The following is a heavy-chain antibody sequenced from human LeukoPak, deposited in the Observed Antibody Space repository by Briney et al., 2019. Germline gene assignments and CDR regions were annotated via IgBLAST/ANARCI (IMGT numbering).Heavy chain of an antibody. J-gene: IGHJ6*02. CDR3: ARSTDFWSGYPHYYGMDV. V-gene: IGHV3-21*01. Sequence: PGGSLRLSCAASGFPFSSYSMNWVRQAPGKGLEWVSSISSSSSYIYYADSVKGRFTISRDNAKNSLYLQMNSPRAEDTAIYYCARSTDFWSGYPHYYGMDVWGQGTTVTVSS. D-gene: IGHD3-3*01. CDR2: ISSSSSYI. CDR1: GFPFSSYS.